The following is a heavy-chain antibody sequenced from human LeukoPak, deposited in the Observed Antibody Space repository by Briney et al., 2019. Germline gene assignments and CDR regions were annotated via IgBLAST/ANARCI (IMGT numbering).Heavy chain of an antibody. CDR1: GFTFNKYW. J-gene: IGHJ6*02. D-gene: IGHD3-9*01. CDR2: INSDGSST. V-gene: IGHV3-74*01. CDR3: ARDPRYFDWLVRHYYYGMDV. Sequence: GGSLRLSCAASGFTFNKYWMHWVRQAPGKGLVWVSRINSDGSSTSYADSVKGRFTISRDNAKNTLYLQMNSLRAEDTAVYYCARDPRYFDWLVRHYYYGMDVWGQGTTVTVSS.